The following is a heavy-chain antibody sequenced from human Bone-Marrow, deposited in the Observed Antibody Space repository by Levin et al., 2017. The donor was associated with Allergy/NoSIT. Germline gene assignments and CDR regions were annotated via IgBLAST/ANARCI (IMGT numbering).Heavy chain of an antibody. Sequence: SQTLSLTCTVSGGSISSSSYYWGWIRQPPGKGLEWIGSIYYSGSTYYNPSLKSRVTISVDTSKNQFSLKLSSVTAADTAVYYCAREWTTVTKAIVGYWGQGTLVTVSS. J-gene: IGHJ4*02. CDR2: IYYSGST. V-gene: IGHV4-39*07. CDR3: AREWTTVTKAIVGY. D-gene: IGHD4-17*01. CDR1: GGSISSSSYY.